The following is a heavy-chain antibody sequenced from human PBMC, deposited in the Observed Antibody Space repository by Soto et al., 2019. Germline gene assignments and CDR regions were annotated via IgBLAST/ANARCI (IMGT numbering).Heavy chain of an antibody. D-gene: IGHD5-18*01. CDR1: GFTFSSYA. CDR3: ARDTAMALFDY. J-gene: IGHJ4*02. V-gene: IGHV3-30-3*01. CDR2: ISYDGSNK. Sequence: GGSLRLSCAASGFTFSSYAMHWVRQAPGKGLEWVSVISYDGSNKYYADSVKGRFTISRDNSKNTLYLQMNSLRAEDTAVYYCARDTAMALFDYWGQGTLVTVSS.